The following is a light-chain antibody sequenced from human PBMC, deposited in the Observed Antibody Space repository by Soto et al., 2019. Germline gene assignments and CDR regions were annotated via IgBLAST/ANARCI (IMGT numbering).Light chain of an antibody. V-gene: IGLV2-23*01. J-gene: IGLJ1*01. CDR2: EGN. Sequence: QSALTQPASVSGSPGQSITISCTGTSSDVGSYNLVSWYQQHPGKAPKLMIYEGNKRPSGVSNLFSGSKSANTASLTISGLQTEDEAEYYCCSYAGTNTFVFGTGTKLTVL. CDR3: CSYAGTNTFV. CDR1: SSDVGSYNL.